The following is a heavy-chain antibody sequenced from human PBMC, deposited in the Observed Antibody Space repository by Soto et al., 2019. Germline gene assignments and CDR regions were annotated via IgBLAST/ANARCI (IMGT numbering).Heavy chain of an antibody. CDR2: IYYSGST. J-gene: IGHJ5*02. CDR3: ARLGPAYDFWSGYITSNWFDP. Sequence: RSLTCTVSGGSISSYYWSWIRQPPGKGLEWIGYIYYSGSTNYNPSLKSRVTISVDTSKNQFSLKLSSVTAADTAVYYCARLGPAYDFWSGYITSNWFDPWGQGTLVTVSS. CDR1: GGSISSYY. V-gene: IGHV4-59*01. D-gene: IGHD3-3*01.